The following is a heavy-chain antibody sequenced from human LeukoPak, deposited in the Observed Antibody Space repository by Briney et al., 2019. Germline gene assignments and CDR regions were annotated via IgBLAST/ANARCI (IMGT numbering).Heavy chain of an antibody. CDR3: AKTIGSNCYSAIEF. D-gene: IGHD3-16*02. CDR2: IRTTAEGA. Sequence: GGSLRLSCATSGFSFTDYPMNWVRQAPGKGLEWISNIRTTAEGAKYAYYADSVKGRFTISRDNSKNTLYLQMNSLRAEDTAVYFCAKTIGSNCYSAIEFWGQGTLVTVSS. CDR1: GFSFTDYP. V-gene: IGHV3-23*01. J-gene: IGHJ4*02.